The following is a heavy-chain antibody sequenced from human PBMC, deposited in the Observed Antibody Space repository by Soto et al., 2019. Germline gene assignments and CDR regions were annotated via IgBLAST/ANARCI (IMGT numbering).Heavy chain of an antibody. CDR1: GFTFSSYA. Sequence: PGGSLRLSCAASGFTFSSYAMHWVRQAPGKGLEWVAVISYDGSNKYCADSVKGRFTISRDNSKNTLYLQMNSLRAEDTAVYYCARELVRGVHDYWGQGTLVTVSS. D-gene: IGHD3-10*01. CDR2: ISYDGSNK. V-gene: IGHV3-30-3*01. J-gene: IGHJ4*02. CDR3: ARELVRGVHDY.